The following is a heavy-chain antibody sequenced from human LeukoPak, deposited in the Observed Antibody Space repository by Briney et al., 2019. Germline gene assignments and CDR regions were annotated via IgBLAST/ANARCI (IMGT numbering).Heavy chain of an antibody. Sequence: ASVKVSCKASGYTFSSNGISWVRQAPGQGLEWMGWISAYNGNTNYAQKFQGRVTMTTDTSTSTAYMELRSLRSDGTAVYYCARHKPYGSGSFDTFDIWGQGTMVTVSS. D-gene: IGHD3-10*01. CDR1: GYTFSSNG. CDR3: ARHKPYGSGSFDTFDI. V-gene: IGHV1-18*01. CDR2: ISAYNGNT. J-gene: IGHJ3*02.